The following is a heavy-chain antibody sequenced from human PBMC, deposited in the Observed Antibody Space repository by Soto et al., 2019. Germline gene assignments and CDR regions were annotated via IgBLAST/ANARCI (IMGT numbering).Heavy chain of an antibody. CDR1: GFIVSDTY. Sequence: EVQLVESGGGLVQPGGSLRLSCTASGFIVSDTYVNWVRQAPGKGLEWVSVISNRGDTHYADSVRGRFSLSRDISDNTLHLQMNNLRVEDTAVYYCAREPRYCRGGSCSITADAYDIWGQGTMVTVSS. V-gene: IGHV3-66*01. CDR3: AREPRYCRGGSCSITADAYDI. CDR2: ISNRGDT. J-gene: IGHJ3*02. D-gene: IGHD2-15*01.